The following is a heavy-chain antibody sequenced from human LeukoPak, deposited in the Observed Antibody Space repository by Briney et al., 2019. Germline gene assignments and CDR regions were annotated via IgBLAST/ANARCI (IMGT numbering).Heavy chain of an antibody. CDR1: GFTFSSYS. V-gene: IGHV3-21*01. CDR3: ARDKSLLTIAFDI. CDR2: ISSSSSYI. Sequence: GGSLRLSCAASGFTFSSYSMNWVRQAPGKGLEWVSSISSSSSYIYYADSVKGRFTISRDNAKNSLYLQMNSLRAEDTAVYYCARDKSLLTIAFDIWGQGTMVTVSS. J-gene: IGHJ3*02. D-gene: IGHD2-15*01.